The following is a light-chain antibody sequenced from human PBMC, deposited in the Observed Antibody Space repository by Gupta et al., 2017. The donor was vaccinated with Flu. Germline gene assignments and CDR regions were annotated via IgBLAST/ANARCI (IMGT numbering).Light chain of an antibody. J-gene: IGKJ4*01. CDR3: LQADCNPLT. CDR1: QWSVVEGREYNY. Sequence: CLREGSNINCKTYQWSVVEGREYNYVSWYLQEPGQSPKVLINLGSSRESGVPDSFSGSGSGADLILTINSLQAEDVAVYYCLQADCNPLTLGRGTKLEIK. CDR2: LGS. V-gene: IGKV4-1*01.